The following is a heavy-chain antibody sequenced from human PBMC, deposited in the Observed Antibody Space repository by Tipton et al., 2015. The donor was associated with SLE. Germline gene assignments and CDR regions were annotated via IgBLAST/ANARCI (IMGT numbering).Heavy chain of an antibody. CDR2: ISGSGGST. CDR1: GFTFSSYA. J-gene: IGHJ4*02. Sequence: SLRLSCAASGFTFSSYAMTWVRQAPGKGLEWVSGISGSGGSTYYADSVKGRFTISRDNSKNTLYLQMNSLRAEDTAVYYCAKRHSSPRRPVDYWGQGTLVTVSS. V-gene: IGHV3-23*01. D-gene: IGHD6-6*01. CDR3: AKRHSSPRRPVDY.